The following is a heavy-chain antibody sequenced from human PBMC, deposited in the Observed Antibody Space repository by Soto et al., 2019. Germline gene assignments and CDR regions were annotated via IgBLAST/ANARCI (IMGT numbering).Heavy chain of an antibody. D-gene: IGHD2-21*02. V-gene: IGHV1-69*08. CDR2: IIPILGIA. CDR3: ARDRDCGGDCYSYGMDV. CDR1: GGTFSSYT. Sequence: QVQLVQSGAEVKKPGSSVKVSCKASGGTFSSYTISWVRQAPGQGLEWMGRIIPILGIANYAQKFQGRVTITADKSTSTAYMELSSLRSDDTAVYYCARDRDCGGDCYSYGMDVWGQGTTVTVSS. J-gene: IGHJ6*02.